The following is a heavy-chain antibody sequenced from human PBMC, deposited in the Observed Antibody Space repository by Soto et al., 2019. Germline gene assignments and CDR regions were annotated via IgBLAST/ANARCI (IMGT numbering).Heavy chain of an antibody. V-gene: IGHV3-48*01. CDR1: GFTFITYG. CDR2: ITTSSSNR. J-gene: IGHJ4*02. Sequence: EVKLVESGGDLVQPGGSLRLSCAASGFTFITYGMNWVRQAPGKGLEWLSYITTSSSNRLYADSVKGRFTISRDDAKNSLYLQMDSLRAEDTAVYYCARDPGYCSSTSCYGGAVDHWGQGSLVTVSS. CDR3: ARDPGYCSSTSCYGGAVDH. D-gene: IGHD2-2*01.